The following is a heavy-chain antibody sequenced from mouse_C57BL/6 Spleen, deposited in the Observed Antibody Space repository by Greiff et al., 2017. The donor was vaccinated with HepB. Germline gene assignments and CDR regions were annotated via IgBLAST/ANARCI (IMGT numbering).Heavy chain of an antibody. Sequence: VQLQQPGAELVMPGASVKLSCKASGYTFTSYWMHWVKQRPGQGLEWIGEIDPSDSYTNYNQKFKGKSTLTVDKSSSTAYMQLSSLTSEDYAVYYCARVDGYYEYFDVWGTGTTVTVSS. CDR1: GYTFTSYW. D-gene: IGHD2-3*01. V-gene: IGHV1-69*01. CDR3: ARVDGYYEYFDV. J-gene: IGHJ1*03. CDR2: IDPSDSYT.